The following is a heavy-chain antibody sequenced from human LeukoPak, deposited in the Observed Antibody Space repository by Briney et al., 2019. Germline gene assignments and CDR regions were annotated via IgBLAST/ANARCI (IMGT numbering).Heavy chain of an antibody. CDR1: GFTFSSYA. Sequence: PGGSLRLSCAASGFTFSSYAMSWVRQAPGKGLEWVSAISGSGGSTYYADSVKGRFTISRDNSKNTLYLQMNSLRAEDTAVYYWTKEYDYIWGSYPAPPFDYWGQGTLVTVSS. CDR3: TKEYDYIWGSYPAPPFDY. V-gene: IGHV3-23*01. D-gene: IGHD3-16*02. CDR2: ISGSGGST. J-gene: IGHJ4*02.